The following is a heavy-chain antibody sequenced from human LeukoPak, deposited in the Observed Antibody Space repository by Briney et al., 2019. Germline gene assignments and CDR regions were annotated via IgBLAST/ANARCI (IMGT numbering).Heavy chain of an antibody. CDR3: AKGSDILTGYDAFDI. Sequence: GGSLRLSCAASGFTFDDYGMSWVRQAPGKGLEWVAVIWYDGSNKYYADSVKGRFTISRDNSKNTLYLQMNSLRAEDTAVYYCAKGSDILTGYDAFDIWGQGTMVTVSS. V-gene: IGHV3-33*06. J-gene: IGHJ3*02. D-gene: IGHD3-9*01. CDR2: IWYDGSNK. CDR1: GFTFDDYG.